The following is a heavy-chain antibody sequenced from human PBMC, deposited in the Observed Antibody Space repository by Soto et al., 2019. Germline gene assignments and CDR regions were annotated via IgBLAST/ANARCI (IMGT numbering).Heavy chain of an antibody. CDR2: IAYDGSNK. V-gene: IGHV3-30*18. Sequence: QVQLVESGGGVVQPGRSLRLSCADSGFTFSSYGMHWVRQAPGKGLEWVAVIAYDGSNKYYADSVKGRFTISRDNSKNTMYLQMNSLTGEDTAVYYCAKVKGIGDNPTYFYYYGMDVWGQGTTVTVPS. CDR1: GFTFSSYG. D-gene: IGHD2-21*02. CDR3: AKVKGIGDNPTYFYYYGMDV. J-gene: IGHJ6*02.